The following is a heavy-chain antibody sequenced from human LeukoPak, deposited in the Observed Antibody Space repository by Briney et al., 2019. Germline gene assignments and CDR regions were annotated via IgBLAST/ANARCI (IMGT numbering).Heavy chain of an antibody. CDR3: ARWYFDYVWGTYRYFDS. CDR2: INHGGST. V-gene: IGHV4-34*01. CDR1: GGSFSGDF. Sequence: SETLSLTCAVYGGSFSGDFWSWIRQSPGKGLEWIGEINHGGSTTYNPSLKSRVTISVDTSKNQFSLKLSSVTAADTAVYYCARWYFDYVWGTYRYFDSWGQGTLVTVSS. D-gene: IGHD3-16*02. J-gene: IGHJ4*02.